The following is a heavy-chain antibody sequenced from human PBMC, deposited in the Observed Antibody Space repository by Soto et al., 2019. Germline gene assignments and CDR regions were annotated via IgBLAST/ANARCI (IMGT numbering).Heavy chain of an antibody. J-gene: IGHJ5*02. Sequence: GGSLRLSCAASGLTFSSYGMSWVRQAPGKGLEWVANIKQDGSEKYYVDSVKGRCTISRDNAKNSLYLQMNSLRAEDTAVYYCARDLGSFWYNGAWGQGTLVTVSS. D-gene: IGHD6-13*01. V-gene: IGHV3-7*04. CDR1: GLTFSSYG. CDR2: IKQDGSEK. CDR3: ARDLGSFWYNGA.